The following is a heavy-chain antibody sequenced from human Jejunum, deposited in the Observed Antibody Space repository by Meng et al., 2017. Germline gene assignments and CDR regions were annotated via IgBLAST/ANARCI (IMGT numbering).Heavy chain of an antibody. D-gene: IGHD1-26*01. Sequence: QVHLVQSGAEVKKPGASVRVSCEASGYTFTAYYVHWVRQAPGQGLEWMGRMNPNNGDTNYAQKFQGRVTMTRATSTAYMDLSSLTSDDTAVYYCAKDEGTTTAFDHWGQGTLVTVPQ. CDR3: AKDEGTTTAFDH. V-gene: IGHV1-2*06. CDR2: MNPNNGDT. J-gene: IGHJ4*02. CDR1: GYTFTAYY.